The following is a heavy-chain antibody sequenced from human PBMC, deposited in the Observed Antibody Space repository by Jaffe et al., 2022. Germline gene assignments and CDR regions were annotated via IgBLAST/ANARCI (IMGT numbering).Heavy chain of an antibody. V-gene: IGHV1-46*03. Sequence: QVQLVQSGAEVKKPGASVKVSCKASGYTFTSYYMHWVRQAPGQGLEWMGIINPSGGSTSYAQKFQGRVTMTRDTSTSTVYMELSSLRSEDTAVYYCARGGSIAARGYNWFDPWGQGTLVTVSS. J-gene: IGHJ5*02. CDR3: ARGGSIAARGYNWFDP. CDR1: GYTFTSYY. D-gene: IGHD6-6*01. CDR2: INPSGGST.